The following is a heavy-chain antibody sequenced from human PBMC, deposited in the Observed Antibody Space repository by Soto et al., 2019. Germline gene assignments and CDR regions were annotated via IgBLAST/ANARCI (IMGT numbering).Heavy chain of an antibody. CDR3: ARDSGCSSTSCYGLDY. Sequence: SETLSLTCTVSGGSISSGDYYWSWIRQPPGKGLEWIGYIYYSGSTYYNPSLKSRVTISVDTSKNQFSLKLSSVTAADTAVYYCARDSGCSSTSCYGLDYWGQGTLVTVSS. J-gene: IGHJ4*02. V-gene: IGHV4-30-4*01. CDR1: GGSISSGDYY. D-gene: IGHD2-2*01. CDR2: IYYSGST.